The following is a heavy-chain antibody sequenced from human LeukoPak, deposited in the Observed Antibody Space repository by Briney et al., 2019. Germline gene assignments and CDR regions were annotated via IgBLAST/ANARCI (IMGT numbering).Heavy chain of an antibody. Sequence: SETLSLTCAVSGYSISSAYYWGWIRQPPGKWLEWIGSFYHSGSTYYNPSLKSRVTISVDTSKNEFSLKLSSVTAADTAVYYCARPRRYSYGYVDYWGQGTLVTVSS. D-gene: IGHD5-18*01. CDR3: ARPRRYSYGYVDY. CDR1: GYSISSAYY. CDR2: FYHSGST. J-gene: IGHJ4*02. V-gene: IGHV4-38-2*01.